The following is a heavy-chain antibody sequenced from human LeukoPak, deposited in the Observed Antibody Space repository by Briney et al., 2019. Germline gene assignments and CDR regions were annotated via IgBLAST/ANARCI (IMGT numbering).Heavy chain of an antibody. CDR2: IIPIFGTA. Sequence: ASVKVSCKASGGTFSSYAISWVRQAPGQGLEWMGGIIPIFGTANYAQKFQGRVTITADESTSTAYMELSSLRSEDTAVYYCARAHQGWGYYYDSSGYYQLDYWGQGTLVTVSS. J-gene: IGHJ4*02. CDR1: GGTFSSYA. V-gene: IGHV1-69*13. D-gene: IGHD3-22*01. CDR3: ARAHQGWGYYYDSSGYYQLDY.